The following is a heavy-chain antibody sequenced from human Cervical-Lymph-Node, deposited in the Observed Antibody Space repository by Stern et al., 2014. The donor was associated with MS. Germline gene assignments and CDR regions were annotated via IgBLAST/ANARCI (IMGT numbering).Heavy chain of an antibody. Sequence: EVQLVQSGGGLVQPGRSLRLSCAASGFIFDDYGMHWVRQAPGKGLEWVSGISWNGERIGYADSVNGRLTISRENAKNSLYLQVNSLRTEDTAVYYCAGRPDYYDSSGNVAHAFDIWGQGTMVTVSS. CDR3: AGRPDYYDSSGNVAHAFDI. J-gene: IGHJ3*02. D-gene: IGHD3-22*01. CDR1: GFIFDDYG. CDR2: ISWNGERI. V-gene: IGHV3-9*01.